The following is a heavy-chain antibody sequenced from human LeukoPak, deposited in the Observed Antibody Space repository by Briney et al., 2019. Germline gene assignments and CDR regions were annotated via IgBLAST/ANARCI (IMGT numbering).Heavy chain of an antibody. J-gene: IGHJ3*02. Sequence: GGTLRLSCAASGVTFSSYGMKWVRQAPGKGLEWVAVIWYDGSNKYYADSVKRRFTIPRDNSKNTLYLQMNSLRAEDTAVYYCARDFGAFDIWGQGTMVTVSS. CDR3: ARDFGAFDI. D-gene: IGHD3-10*01. CDR1: GVTFSSYG. V-gene: IGHV3-33*01. CDR2: IWYDGSNK.